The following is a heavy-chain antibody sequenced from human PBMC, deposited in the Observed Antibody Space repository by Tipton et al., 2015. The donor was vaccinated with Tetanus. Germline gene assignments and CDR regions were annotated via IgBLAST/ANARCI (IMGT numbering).Heavy chain of an antibody. CDR1: GGSFSGYY. CDR2: INHSGST. V-gene: IGHV4-34*01. CDR3: ARSGGRRYAFDI. Sequence: KPSETLSLICGVYGGSFSGYYWSWIRQPPGKGLEWIGEINHSGSTNYNPSLKSRVTISVDTSKNQFSLKLSSVTAADTAVYYCARSGGRRYAFDIWGQGTMVTVSS. J-gene: IGHJ3*02. D-gene: IGHD3-16*01.